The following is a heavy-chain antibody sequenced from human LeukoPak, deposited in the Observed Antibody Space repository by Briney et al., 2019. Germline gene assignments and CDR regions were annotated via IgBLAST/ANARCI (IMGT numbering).Heavy chain of an antibody. D-gene: IGHD1-26*01. Sequence: SVKVSCKASGGTFSSYTISWVRQALGQGLEWMGRIIPIFGTANYAQKFQGRVTITTDESTSTAYMELSSLRSEDTAVYYCAYSGSYDSPFDYWGQGTLVTVSS. J-gene: IGHJ4*02. V-gene: IGHV1-69*05. CDR1: GGTFSSYT. CDR3: AYSGSYDSPFDY. CDR2: IIPIFGTA.